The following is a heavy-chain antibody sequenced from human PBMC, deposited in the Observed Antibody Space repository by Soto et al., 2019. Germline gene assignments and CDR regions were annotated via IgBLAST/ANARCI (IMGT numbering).Heavy chain of an antibody. CDR1: GYTFTGYA. Sequence: QVQLVQSGAEEKKPGASVKVSCKASGYTFTGYAMHWVRQAPGQRLEWMGWINAGNGNTKYSQKFQGRVTITRDTAASTADRELSSLRSEDTAVYYWARAVAVPADFDYWGQGTLVTVSS. V-gene: IGHV1-3*05. CDR3: ARAVAVPADFDY. CDR2: INAGNGNT. D-gene: IGHD6-19*01. J-gene: IGHJ4*02.